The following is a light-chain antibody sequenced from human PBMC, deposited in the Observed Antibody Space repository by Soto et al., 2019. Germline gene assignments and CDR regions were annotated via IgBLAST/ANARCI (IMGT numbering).Light chain of an antibody. CDR2: AAS. J-gene: IGKJ3*01. Sequence: DIQMTQSPPSLSASVGDRVTITCRASQDIRNFVAWYQQKRGKAPKLLIYAASTLQSGVPSRFSGSGSGTDFTLTINSLQPEDVATYSCQKYSSVPVFGPGTKVEIK. CDR1: QDIRNF. V-gene: IGKV1-27*01. CDR3: QKYSSVPV.